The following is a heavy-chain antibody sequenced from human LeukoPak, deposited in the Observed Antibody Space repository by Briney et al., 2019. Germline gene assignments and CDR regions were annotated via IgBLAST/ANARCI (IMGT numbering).Heavy chain of an antibody. J-gene: IGHJ6*03. CDR1: GYTFTSYD. CDR2: MNPNSGNT. V-gene: IGHV1-8*01. CDR3: ARDRVRQSSGYYHYYYYYMDV. Sequence: ASVKVSCKASGYTFTSYDINWVRQATGQGLEWMGWMNPNSGNTGYAQKFQGRVTMTRDMSTSTVYMELSSLRSEDTAVYYCARDRVRQSSGYYHYYYYYMDVWGKGTTVTVSS. D-gene: IGHD3-22*01.